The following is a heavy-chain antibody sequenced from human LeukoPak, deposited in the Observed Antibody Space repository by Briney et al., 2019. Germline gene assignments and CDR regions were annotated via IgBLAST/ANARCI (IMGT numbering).Heavy chain of an antibody. CDR2: ISGSGGST. CDR3: AKDPNGDYIGAFDI. J-gene: IGHJ3*02. D-gene: IGHD4-17*01. Sequence: GGSLRLSCTTPKFNLHNYGLTWVRQAPGKELEWVSSISGSGGSTQYAASVQGRFTISRDNSKNTLYLQMNSLRAEDTAVYYCAKDPNGDYIGAFDIWGQGTMVTVSS. CDR1: KFNLHNYG. V-gene: IGHV3-23*01.